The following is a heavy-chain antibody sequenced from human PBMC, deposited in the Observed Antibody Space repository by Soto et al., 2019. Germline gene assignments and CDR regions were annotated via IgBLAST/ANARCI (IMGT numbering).Heavy chain of an antibody. CDR3: ARDRWYYDSSGYYHFDY. Sequence: QVQLVESGGGVVQPGRSLRLSCAASGFTFSSYGMHWVRQAPGKGLEWVAVIWYDGSNKYYADSVKGRFTISRDNSKNTLYLQMNSLRADDTAVYYCARDRWYYDSSGYYHFDYWGQGTLVTVSS. CDR2: IWYDGSNK. D-gene: IGHD3-22*01. CDR1: GFTFSSYG. V-gene: IGHV3-33*01. J-gene: IGHJ4*02.